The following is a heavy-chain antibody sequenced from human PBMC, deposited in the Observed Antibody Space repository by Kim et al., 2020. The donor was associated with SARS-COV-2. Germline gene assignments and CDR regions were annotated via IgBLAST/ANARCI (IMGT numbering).Heavy chain of an antibody. Sequence: SVEGRFTISRDNAKNSLYLQMNSLRAEDTAVYYCARGYIVGASVEFWFDPWGQGTLVTVSS. D-gene: IGHD1-26*01. V-gene: IGHV3-21*01. J-gene: IGHJ5*02. CDR3: ARGYIVGASVEFWFDP.